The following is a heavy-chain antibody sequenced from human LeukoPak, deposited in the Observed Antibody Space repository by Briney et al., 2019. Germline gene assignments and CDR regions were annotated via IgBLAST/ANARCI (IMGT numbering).Heavy chain of an antibody. V-gene: IGHV1-2*02. CDR2: INPNSGGT. CDR1: GYTFTGYY. CDR3: ARVDSSGWYSLDY. Sequence: ASVKVSCKASGYTFTGYYMHWVRQAPGQGLEWMGWINPNSGGTNYAQKFQGRVTMTRDTSISTAYMELSRLRSDDTAVYYCARVDSSGWYSLDYWGQGTLVTVSS. D-gene: IGHD6-19*01. J-gene: IGHJ4*02.